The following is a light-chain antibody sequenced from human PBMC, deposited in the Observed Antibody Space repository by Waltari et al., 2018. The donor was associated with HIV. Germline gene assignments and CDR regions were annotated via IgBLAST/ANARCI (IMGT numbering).Light chain of an antibody. CDR1: SSDVGSFKY. Sequence: QSALTQPPSASGSPGQSVTLPCTRTSSDVGSFKYVSWYQQHPGKAPKLMIYDVTKWPSGVPDRFSGSKSGNTASLTVSGLQAEDEADYYCSSYGGGNTVLFGGGTRLTVL. J-gene: IGLJ3*02. V-gene: IGLV2-8*01. CDR3: SSYGGGNTVL. CDR2: DVT.